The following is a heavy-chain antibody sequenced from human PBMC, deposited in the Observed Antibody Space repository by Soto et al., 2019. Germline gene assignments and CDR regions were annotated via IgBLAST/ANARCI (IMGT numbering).Heavy chain of an antibody. CDR1: GFSFFSYA. CDR3: AKIEMGWFAH. V-gene: IGHV3-23*01. Sequence: PGGSLRLSCTGSGFSFFSYATSWVRQAPGKGLEWVSTISGSGGHTYYADSVKGRFVVSRDNDKNTVYLHMSSLTGEDTAVYFCAKIEMGWFAHWGQGTQVTVSS. CDR2: ISGSGGHT. J-gene: IGHJ5*02. D-gene: IGHD2-8*01.